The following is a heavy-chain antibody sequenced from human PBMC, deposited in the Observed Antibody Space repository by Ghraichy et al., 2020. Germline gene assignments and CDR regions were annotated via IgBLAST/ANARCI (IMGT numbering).Heavy chain of an antibody. CDR1: GYTFSSYG. Sequence: ASVKVSCKASGYTFSSYGVSWVRQAPGQGLEWMGRVSAYSFNTSYAQKFQGRVTMTTDTSTSTAYMELRSLRSDDTAVYYCARGSVPSGILDWYFDLWGRGTLVTVSS. V-gene: IGHV1-18*01. J-gene: IGHJ2*01. CDR3: ARGSVPSGILDWYFDL. CDR2: VSAYSFNT. D-gene: IGHD2-2*02.